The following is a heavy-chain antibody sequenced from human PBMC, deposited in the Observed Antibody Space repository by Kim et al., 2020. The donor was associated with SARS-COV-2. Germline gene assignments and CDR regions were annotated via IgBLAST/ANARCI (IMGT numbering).Heavy chain of an antibody. CDR3: AKAQRYDFWSGYPDY. CDR2: ISWNSGSI. D-gene: IGHD3-3*01. CDR1: GFTFGDYA. Sequence: GGSLRLSCAASGFTFGDYAMHWVRQAPGKGLEWVSGISWNSGSIGYADSVKGRFTISRDNAKNSLYLQMNRLRAEDTALYYCAKAQRYDFWSGYPDYWGQGTLVTVSS. V-gene: IGHV3-9*01. J-gene: IGHJ4*02.